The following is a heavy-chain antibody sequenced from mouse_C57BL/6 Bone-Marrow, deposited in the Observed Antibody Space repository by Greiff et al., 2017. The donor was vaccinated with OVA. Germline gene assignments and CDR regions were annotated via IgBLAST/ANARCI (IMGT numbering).Heavy chain of an antibody. J-gene: IGHJ3*01. D-gene: IGHD1-1*01. CDR3: TTSITTVVARAY. CDR2: IDPENGDT. Sequence: DVQLQESGAELVRPGASVKLSCTASGFNIKDDYMHWVKQRPEQGLEWIGWIDPENGDTEYASKFQGKATITADTSSNTAYLQLSSLTSEDTAVYYCTTSITTVVARAYWGQGTLVTVSA. V-gene: IGHV14-4*01. CDR1: GFNIKDDY.